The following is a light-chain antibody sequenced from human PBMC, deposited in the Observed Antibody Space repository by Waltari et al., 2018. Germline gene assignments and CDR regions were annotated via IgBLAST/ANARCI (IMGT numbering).Light chain of an antibody. Sequence: QSVPTQPPSASGTPGQRVSISCSGSSSNIGRKFVSWYQQLPGSAPKLIIIRNTQRSSGVPDRFSASKSGTSASLAISGLRSDDEGYYYCASWDDSLSHWVFGGGTKVTVL. V-gene: IGLV1-47*01. CDR2: RNT. CDR1: SSNIGRKF. CDR3: ASWDDSLSHWV. J-gene: IGLJ3*02.